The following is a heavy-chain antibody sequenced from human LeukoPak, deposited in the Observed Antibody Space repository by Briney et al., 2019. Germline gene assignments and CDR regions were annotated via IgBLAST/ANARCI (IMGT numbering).Heavy chain of an antibody. Sequence: ASVKVSCKASGYSFTSYQMHWVRQAPGQGLEWMGIINPSGGSTTYAQKFQGRVTMTRDTSTSTVYMELSSLRSEDMAVYYCARGSSFTVVRGVAFDPWGQGTLVIVSS. D-gene: IGHD3-10*01. CDR2: INPSGGST. V-gene: IGHV1-46*01. CDR1: GYSFTSYQ. CDR3: ARGSSFTVVRGVAFDP. J-gene: IGHJ5*02.